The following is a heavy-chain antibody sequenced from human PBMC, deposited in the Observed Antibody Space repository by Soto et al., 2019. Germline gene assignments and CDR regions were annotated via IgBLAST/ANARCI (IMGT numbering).Heavy chain of an antibody. J-gene: IGHJ4*01. V-gene: IGHV3-21*01. CDR2: MSAAGTYM. CDR1: GFTFSTYN. Sequence: EVQLVESGGGLVKPGESLRLSCAASGFTFSTYNMNWVRQAPGKGLEWVSSMSAAGTYMYSSDSVKGRFTISRDNAKNSLYLQMNSLRAEDTSVYYCVRGTCSPTDFPLFDHWGQGTLVTGSS. D-gene: IGHD3-10*02. CDR3: VRGTCSPTDFPLFDH.